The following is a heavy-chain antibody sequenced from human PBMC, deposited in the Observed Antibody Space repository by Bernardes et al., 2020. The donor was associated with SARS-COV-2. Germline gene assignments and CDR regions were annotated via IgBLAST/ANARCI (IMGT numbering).Heavy chain of an antibody. D-gene: IGHD5-12*01. CDR3: ARVGDGYNGFVDY. CDR2: IYYSGST. CDR1: GGSISSYY. J-gene: IGHJ4*02. Sequence: SKTLSVTCTVSGGSISSYYWSWIRQPPGKGLEWIGYIYYSGSTNYNPSLKSRVTISVDTSKNQFSLKLSSVTAADTAVYYCARVGDGYNGFVDYWGQGTLVTVSS. V-gene: IGHV4-59*01.